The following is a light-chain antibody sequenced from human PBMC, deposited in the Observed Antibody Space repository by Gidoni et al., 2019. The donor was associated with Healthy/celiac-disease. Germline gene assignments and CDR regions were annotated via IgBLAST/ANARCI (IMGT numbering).Light chain of an antibody. CDR1: SSNIGSNT. CDR3: AAWDDSLNGVV. Sequence: SASGTPGQRVTISCSGSSSNIGSNTVNWYQQLPGTAPTLLIYSNNQRPSGLPDRFSGSKSGTSASLAISGLQSEDEADYYCAAWDDSLNGVVFGGGTKLTVL. V-gene: IGLV1-44*01. J-gene: IGLJ2*01. CDR2: SNN.